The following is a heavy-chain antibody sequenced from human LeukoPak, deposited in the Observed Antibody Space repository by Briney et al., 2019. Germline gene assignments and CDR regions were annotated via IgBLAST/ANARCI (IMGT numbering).Heavy chain of an antibody. J-gene: IGHJ4*02. Sequence: SETLSLTCTVSGGSISSSSYYWGWVRQPPGKGLEWIGSIYYSGSTYYNPSLKSRVTISVDTSKNQFSLKLSSVTAADTAVYYCARLTAAFDYWGQGTLVTVSS. CDR2: IYYSGST. CDR3: ARLTAAFDY. V-gene: IGHV4-39*01. CDR1: GGSISSSSYY. D-gene: IGHD2-15*01.